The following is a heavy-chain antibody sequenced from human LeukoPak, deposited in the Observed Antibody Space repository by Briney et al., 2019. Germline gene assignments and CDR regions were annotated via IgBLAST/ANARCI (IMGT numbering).Heavy chain of an antibody. CDR2: IYYSGST. D-gene: IGHD3-16*02. Sequence: SETLSLTCTVSGGSISSYYWSWIRQPPGKGLEWIGYIYYSGSTNYNPSLKSRVTISVDTSKNQFSLKLSSVTAADTAVYYCARVAYDYVWGSYRYPLSFDYWGQGTLVTVSS. J-gene: IGHJ4*02. CDR1: GGSISSYY. V-gene: IGHV4-59*01. CDR3: ARVAYDYVWGSYRYPLSFDY.